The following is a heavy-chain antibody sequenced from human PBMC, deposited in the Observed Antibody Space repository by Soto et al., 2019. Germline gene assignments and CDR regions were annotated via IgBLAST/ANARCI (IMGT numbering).Heavy chain of an antibody. CDR3: ARVDCSSTSCYRAGDY. Sequence: GASVKVSCKASGYTFTSYGISWVRQAPGQGLEWMGWISAYNGNTNYAQKLQGRVTMTTDTSMSTAYMELRSLRSDDTAVYYCARVDCSSTSCYRAGDYWGQGTLVTVSS. CDR1: GYTFTSYG. CDR2: ISAYNGNT. D-gene: IGHD2-2*02. V-gene: IGHV1-18*04. J-gene: IGHJ4*02.